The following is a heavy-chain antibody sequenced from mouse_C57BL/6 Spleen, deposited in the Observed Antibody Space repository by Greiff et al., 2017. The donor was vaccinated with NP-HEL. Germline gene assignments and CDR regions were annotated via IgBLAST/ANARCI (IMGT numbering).Heavy chain of an antibody. CDR1: GYTFTRYT. D-gene: IGHD2-3*01. V-gene: IGHV1-4*01. CDR2: RNPSSGYT. CDR3: ARDDGYWFDY. Sequence: QVQLQQSGAELARPGASVQMSCTASGYTFTRYTMHWVKQRPGQGLEWIGYRNPSSGYTKYNQKIKDKATLTADKSTSTDYMQLSSLTSEDSAVYYCARDDGYWFDYWGQGTTLTVSS. J-gene: IGHJ2*01.